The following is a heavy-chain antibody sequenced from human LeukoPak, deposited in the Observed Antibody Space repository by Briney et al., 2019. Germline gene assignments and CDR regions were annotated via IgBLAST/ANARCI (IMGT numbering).Heavy chain of an antibody. CDR3: ARLGSGSYYNEGFDY. J-gene: IGHJ4*02. D-gene: IGHD3-10*01. V-gene: IGHV1-2*02. CDR2: INPNSGGT. CDR1: GYTFTGYY. Sequence: ASVKVSCKASGYTFTGYYVHWVRQAPGQGLEWMGWINPNSGGTNYAQKFQGRVTMTRDTSISTAYMELSRLRSDDTAVYYCARLGSGSYYNEGFDYWGQGTLVTVSS.